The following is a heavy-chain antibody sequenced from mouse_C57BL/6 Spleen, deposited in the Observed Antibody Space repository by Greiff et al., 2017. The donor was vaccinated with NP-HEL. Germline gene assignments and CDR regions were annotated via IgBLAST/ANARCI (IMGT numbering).Heavy chain of an antibody. CDR1: GFTFSDYG. D-gene: IGHD1-1*01. CDR2: ISSGSSTI. Sequence: EVQRVESGGGLVKPGGSLKLSCAASGFTFSDYGMHWVRQAPEKGLEWVAYISSGSSTIYYADTVKGRFTISRDNDKNTLFLQMTSLRSEDTAMYYCARRVVAKDYDMDYWGQGTSGTVSS. J-gene: IGHJ4*01. CDR3: ARRVVAKDYDMDY. V-gene: IGHV5-17*01.